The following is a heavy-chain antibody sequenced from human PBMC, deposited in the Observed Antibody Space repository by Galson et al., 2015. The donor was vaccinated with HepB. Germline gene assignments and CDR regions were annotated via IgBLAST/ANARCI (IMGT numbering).Heavy chain of an antibody. J-gene: IGHJ3*02. CDR2: IRSKANSYAT. V-gene: IGHV3-73*01. Sequence: SLRLSCAASGFTFSGSAMHWVRQASGKGLEWVGRIRSKANSYATAYAASVKGRFTISRDDSKNTAYLQMNSLKTEDTAVYYCTRRVSYSDAFDIWGQGTMVTVSS. CDR3: TRRVSYSDAFDI. CDR1: GFTFSGSA. D-gene: IGHD2-15*01.